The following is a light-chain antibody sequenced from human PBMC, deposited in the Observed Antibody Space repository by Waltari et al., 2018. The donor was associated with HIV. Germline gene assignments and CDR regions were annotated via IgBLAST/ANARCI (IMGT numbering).Light chain of an antibody. J-gene: IGKJ2*01. CDR3: QQYGSSPPYT. Sequence: DIVLTQSPAPLSSSPGDSAPLPCRASQSSSSSYLVWYQHRPGQAPRLLIYGASSRATGIPDRFSGSGSGTDFTLTISRLELEDFAVYFCQQYGSSPPYTFGQGTKLEIK. CDR1: QSSSSSY. CDR2: GAS. V-gene: IGKV3-20*01.